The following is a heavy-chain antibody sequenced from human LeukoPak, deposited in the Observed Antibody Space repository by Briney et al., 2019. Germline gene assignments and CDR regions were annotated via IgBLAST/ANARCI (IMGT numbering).Heavy chain of an antibody. Sequence: SETLSLTCTVFGGSISSYYWSWLRQPPGKGLEWIGYIYYSGSTNYNASLTNRVTISVDTSKNQFSLKLSSVTAADTAVYYCAREVGYCSGGSCYSYFDYWGQGTLVTVSS. V-gene: IGHV4-59*01. CDR2: IYYSGST. J-gene: IGHJ4*02. CDR1: GGSISSYY. D-gene: IGHD2-15*01. CDR3: AREVGYCSGGSCYSYFDY.